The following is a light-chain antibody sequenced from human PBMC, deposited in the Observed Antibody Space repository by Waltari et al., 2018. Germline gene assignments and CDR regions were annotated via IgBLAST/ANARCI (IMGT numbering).Light chain of an antibody. Sequence: FLLTQPRSVSESPGETVTISCGRSSGSIARSFVQWYQQRPGSVPTTVIYEDNDRPSWVSDRFSGSIDTSSNSAVLTISGLQIEDEADYYCQSYDKTNQVFGGGTKLTVL. J-gene: IGLJ3*02. CDR1: SGSIARSF. CDR3: QSYDKTNQV. V-gene: IGLV6-57*03. CDR2: EDN.